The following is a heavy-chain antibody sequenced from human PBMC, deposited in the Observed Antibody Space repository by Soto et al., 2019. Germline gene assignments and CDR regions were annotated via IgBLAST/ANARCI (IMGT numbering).Heavy chain of an antibody. J-gene: IGHJ4*02. CDR1: GYTFTVYY. CDR2: INPNSGGT. D-gene: IGHD1-26*01. CDR3: PSHLAKGGGRARVDY. Sequence: ASVKVSCKASGYTFTVYYIQWVRQAPGQGLELMWWINPNSGGTIYPQKFQGRVTMTWDTSISTAYMALTRLRSDDTAVYYCPSHLAKGGGRARVDYWGQGTLVTFYS. V-gene: IGHV1-2*02.